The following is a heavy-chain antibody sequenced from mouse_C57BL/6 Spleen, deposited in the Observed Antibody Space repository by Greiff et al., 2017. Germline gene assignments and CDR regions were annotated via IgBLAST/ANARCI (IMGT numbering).Heavy chain of an antibody. D-gene: IGHD2-10*02. CDR3: ARASYGYYVDY. Sequence: VQLKESGPGLVKPSQSLSLTCSVTGYSITSGYYWNWIRQFPGNKLEWMGYISYDGSNNYNPSLKNRISITRDTSKNQFFLKLNSVTTEDTATYYCARASYGYYVDYWGQGTTLTVSS. V-gene: IGHV3-6*01. CDR1: GYSITSGYY. CDR2: ISYDGSN. J-gene: IGHJ2*01.